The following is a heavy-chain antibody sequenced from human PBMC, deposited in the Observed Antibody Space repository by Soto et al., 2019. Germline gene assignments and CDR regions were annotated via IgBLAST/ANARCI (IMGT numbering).Heavy chain of an antibody. CDR2: IIPILGIA. Sequence: QVQLVQSGAEVKKPGSSVKVSCKASGGTFSSYTISWVRQAPGQGLEWMGRIIPILGIANYAQKFQGRVTITADKSTSTAYMELSSLRSEDTAVYYCARDTVPAGGEGTYYYDSSGLATGGFDYWGQGTLVTVSS. CDR3: ARDTVPAGGEGTYYYDSSGLATGGFDY. V-gene: IGHV1-69*08. CDR1: GGTFSSYT. D-gene: IGHD3-22*01. J-gene: IGHJ4*02.